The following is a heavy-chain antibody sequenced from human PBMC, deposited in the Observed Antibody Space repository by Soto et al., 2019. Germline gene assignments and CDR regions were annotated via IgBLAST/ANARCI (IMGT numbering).Heavy chain of an antibody. Sequence: GGSLRLSCAASGFTFSSYGMHWVRQAPGKGLEWVAVISYDGSNKYYADSVKGRFTISRDNSKNTLYLQMNSLRAEDTAVYYCAKNLWFGETSTPMDVWGQGTTVTVS. CDR1: GFTFSSYG. CDR3: AKNLWFGETSTPMDV. CDR2: ISYDGSNK. J-gene: IGHJ6*02. V-gene: IGHV3-30*18. D-gene: IGHD3-10*01.